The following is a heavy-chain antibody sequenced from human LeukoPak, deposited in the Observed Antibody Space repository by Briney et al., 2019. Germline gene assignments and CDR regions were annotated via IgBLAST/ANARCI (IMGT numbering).Heavy chain of an antibody. CDR3: AKANSGATTDY. CDR2: ISYDGSNK. D-gene: IGHD1-26*01. J-gene: IGHJ4*02. CDR1: GFTFSRLA. V-gene: IGHV3-30*18. Sequence: GGSLRLSCAASGFTFSRLAMTWVRQAPGKGLEWVAVISYDGSNKYYADSVKGRFTISRDNSKNTLYLQMNSLRAEDTVVYYCAKANSGATTDYWGQGTLVTVSS.